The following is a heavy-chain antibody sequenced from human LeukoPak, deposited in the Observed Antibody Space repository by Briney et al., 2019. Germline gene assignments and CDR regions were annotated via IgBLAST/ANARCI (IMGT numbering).Heavy chain of an antibody. CDR2: IIPLLGIA. CDR3: SRDDADSAYAAGDY. J-gene: IGHJ4*02. Sequence: ASVKVSCKASGGIFTSYTISWVRQAPGQGLEWMGRIIPLLGIANYAQKFQGRVTIVSEKSTTPAYITFTSLTSGARATSYCSRDDADSAYAAGDYWGQGTLVTVSS. CDR1: GGIFTSYT. D-gene: IGHD5-12*01. V-gene: IGHV1-69*04.